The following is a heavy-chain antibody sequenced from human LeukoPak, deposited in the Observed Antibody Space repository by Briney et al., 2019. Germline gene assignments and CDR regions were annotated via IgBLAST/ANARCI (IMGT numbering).Heavy chain of an antibody. CDR2: ISGDGGGGGT. J-gene: IGHJ3*02. CDR1: GFTFSTYT. Sequence: GGSLRLSCAASGFTFSTYTMAWIRQAPGGGLEWVSGISGDGGGGGTYYANSVKGRFAISRDNSQSTLYLQMDSVRAEDTAVYYCAKDLAYGGKAGYAFDIWGQGTMVTVSS. D-gene: IGHD4-23*01. V-gene: IGHV3-23*01. CDR3: AKDLAYGGKAGYAFDI.